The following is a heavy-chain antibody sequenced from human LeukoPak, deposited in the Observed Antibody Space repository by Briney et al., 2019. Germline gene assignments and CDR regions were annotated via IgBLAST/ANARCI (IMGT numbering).Heavy chain of an antibody. CDR3: ASPYTSRFDY. D-gene: IGHD4-4*01. CDR2: FYHNETT. Sequence: SETLSLTCSVSSGSIRSSHWTWIRQPPGKGLEWIGSFYHNETTNYNPSLKSRVSISVDTSKNEFSLKLSSVTAADTAVYYCASPYTSRFDYWGQGILVTVSS. J-gene: IGHJ4*02. V-gene: IGHV4-4*08. CDR1: SGSIRSSH.